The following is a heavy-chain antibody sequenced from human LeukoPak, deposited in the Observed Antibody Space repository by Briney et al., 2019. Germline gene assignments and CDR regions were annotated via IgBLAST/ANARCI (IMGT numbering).Heavy chain of an antibody. J-gene: IGHJ4*02. D-gene: IGHD5-24*01. CDR3: ARGLGRRWLQGFDY. V-gene: IGHV4-59*01. Sequence: PSETLSLTCTVSGGSISSYYWSWIRQPPGKGLEWIGYIYYSGTTNYNPPLKSRVTISLDTSKNQFSLKLSSVTAADTAIYYCARGLGRRWLQGFDYWGQGTLVTVSS. CDR2: IYYSGTT. CDR1: GGSISSYY.